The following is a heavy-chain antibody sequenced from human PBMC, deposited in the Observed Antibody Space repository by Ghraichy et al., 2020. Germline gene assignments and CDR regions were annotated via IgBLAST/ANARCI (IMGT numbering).Heavy chain of an antibody. CDR2: ISSSSSYI. V-gene: IGHV3-21*01. CDR3: ARDADTYGGPLDY. D-gene: IGHD4-17*01. CDR1: GFTFSSYS. Sequence: GGSLRLSCAASGFTFSSYSMNWVRQAPGKGLEWVSSISSSSSYIYYADSVKGRFTISRDNAKNSLYLQMNSLRAEDTAVYYCARDADTYGGPLDYWGQGTLVTVSS. J-gene: IGHJ4*02.